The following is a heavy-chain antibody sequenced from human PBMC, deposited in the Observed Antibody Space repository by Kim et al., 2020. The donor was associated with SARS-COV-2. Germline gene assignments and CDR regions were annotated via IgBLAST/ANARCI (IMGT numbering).Heavy chain of an antibody. CDR3: AKSLGQWLAPTFDY. V-gene: IGHV3-43*01. D-gene: IGHD6-19*01. Sequence: ADSVKGRFTISRDNSKNSLYLQMNSLRTEDTALYYCAKSLGQWLAPTFDYWGQGTLVTVSS. J-gene: IGHJ4*02.